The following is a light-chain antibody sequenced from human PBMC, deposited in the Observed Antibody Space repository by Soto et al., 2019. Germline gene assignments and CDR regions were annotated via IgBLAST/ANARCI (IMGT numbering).Light chain of an antibody. Sequence: EIVMTQSPATLSVSPGERATLSCRASQSVSSNLAWYQQKPGQAPRLLIYGASTRATGIPASFSGSGSGTEFTLTISSLQSEDFAVYYCQQYNNWPPWTFGHGTKVEIK. J-gene: IGKJ1*01. V-gene: IGKV3-15*01. CDR1: QSVSSN. CDR3: QQYNNWPPWT. CDR2: GAS.